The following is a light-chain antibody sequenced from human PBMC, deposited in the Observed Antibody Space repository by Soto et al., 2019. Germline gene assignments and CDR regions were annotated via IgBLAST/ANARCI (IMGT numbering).Light chain of an antibody. J-gene: IGKJ4*01. V-gene: IGKV1-39*01. CDR1: QSISDY. Sequence: DIQMTQSPSSLSASVGDRVTITCRASQSISDYLNWYQQKPGRAPKLLIYAASSLQSGVSSRFSGSGSGTDFTLTISSLQPEDFATYYCQQSYSTLALTFGGGTKVDIK. CDR2: AAS. CDR3: QQSYSTLALT.